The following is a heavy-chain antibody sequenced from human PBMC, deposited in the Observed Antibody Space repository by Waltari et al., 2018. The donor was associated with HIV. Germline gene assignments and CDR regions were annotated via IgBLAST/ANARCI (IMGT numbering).Heavy chain of an antibody. J-gene: IGHJ4*02. D-gene: IGHD1-1*01. CDR2: ISDDGSNK. CDR3: AKDKGGVTYIFDY. Sequence: QVQLVESGGGVVQPGRSLRLACAASGFPFRSYGMPWVRPAPGKGLEWVAVISDDGSNKYYADAVKGRFTISRDNSKNTLDLQMNSLRAEDTAVYYCAKDKGGVTYIFDYWGQGTLVTVSS. CDR1: GFPFRSYG. V-gene: IGHV3-30*18.